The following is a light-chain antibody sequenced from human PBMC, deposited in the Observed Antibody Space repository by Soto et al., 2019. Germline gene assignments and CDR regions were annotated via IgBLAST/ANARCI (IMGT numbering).Light chain of an antibody. V-gene: IGKV1-6*01. CDR2: AAS. CDR3: VPGHNHPYT. Sequence: AIQMTQSPSSLSASVGDTVTITCRASQGVRNLLGWFQQKPGKAPNLLIYAASNLQSGVSSRFSGSGSGTDFTLTISSLQPEDSATYFCVPGHNHPYTFGQGTKL. CDR1: QGVRNL. J-gene: IGKJ2*01.